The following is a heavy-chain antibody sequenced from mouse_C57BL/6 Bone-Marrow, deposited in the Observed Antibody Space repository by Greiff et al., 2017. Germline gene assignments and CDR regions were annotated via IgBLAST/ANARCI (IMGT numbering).Heavy chain of an antibody. CDR3: ARDYGSSYWYVGV. D-gene: IGHD1-1*01. J-gene: IGHJ1*03. V-gene: IGHV1-85*01. CDR2: IYPRDGST. Sequence: VQLHQSGPELVKPGASVKLSCKASGYTFTSYDIHWVKQRPGQGLEWIGWIYPRDGSTKYNETFKGKATLTVDTSSSTAYMELHSLTSEDSAVYFWARDYGSSYWYVGVWGTGTTVTVSS. CDR1: GYTFTSYD.